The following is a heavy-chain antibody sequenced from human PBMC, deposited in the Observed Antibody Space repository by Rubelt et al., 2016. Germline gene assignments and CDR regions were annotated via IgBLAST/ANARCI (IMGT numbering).Heavy chain of an antibody. CDR3: VRDRAAGILDY. J-gene: IGHJ4*02. CDR1: YR. V-gene: IGHV3-30*03. D-gene: IGHD6-13*01. Sequence: YRMHWVRQAPGEGLEWLAVVSHDRNEKDYADSVRGRVTISSDNSKRTVYLEMKSPRLEDTAVYYCVRDRAAGILDYWGQGALVTVSS. CDR2: VSHDRNEK.